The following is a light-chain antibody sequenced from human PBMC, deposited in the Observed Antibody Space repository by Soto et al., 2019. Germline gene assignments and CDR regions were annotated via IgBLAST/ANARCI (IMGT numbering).Light chain of an antibody. V-gene: IGKV1-5*01. J-gene: IGKJ2*01. CDR2: DAS. Sequence: IQMTQSPSTLSASVGDRVTITCRASQSVSSWLAWYQQKPGKAPKLLIYDASNLESGVPSTFGGSGSGTEFTLTISSLQPDDVATYFCQQYNSYPHTFGQGTKVDIK. CDR3: QQYNSYPHT. CDR1: QSVSSW.